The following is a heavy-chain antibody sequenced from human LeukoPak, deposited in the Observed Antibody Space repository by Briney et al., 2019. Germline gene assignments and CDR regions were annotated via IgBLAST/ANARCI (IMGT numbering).Heavy chain of an antibody. D-gene: IGHD6-13*01. Sequence: SETLSLTCTVSGGSISSSSYYWGWIRQPPGKGLEWIGSIYYSGSTFYNPSLKSRVTISVDTSKNQFSLKLSSVTAADTAVYYCASLAAAEQFDYWGQGTLVTVSS. V-gene: IGHV4-39*01. CDR1: GGSISSSSYY. J-gene: IGHJ4*02. CDR2: IYYSGST. CDR3: ASLAAAEQFDY.